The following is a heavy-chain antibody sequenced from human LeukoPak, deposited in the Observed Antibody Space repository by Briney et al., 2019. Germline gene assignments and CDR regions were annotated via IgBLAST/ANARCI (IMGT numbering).Heavy chain of an antibody. CDR2: ISGSGGST. J-gene: IGHJ5*02. D-gene: IGHD2-15*01. CDR1: GFTFSSYA. Sequence: PGGSLRLSCAASGFTFSSYAMSWVRQARGKGLEWVSAISGSGGSTYYADSVKGRFTISRDNSKNTLYLQMNSLRAEDTAVYYCAKDGGYRSGGSCYEPDWFDPWGQGTLVTVSS. CDR3: AKDGGYRSGGSCYEPDWFDP. V-gene: IGHV3-23*01.